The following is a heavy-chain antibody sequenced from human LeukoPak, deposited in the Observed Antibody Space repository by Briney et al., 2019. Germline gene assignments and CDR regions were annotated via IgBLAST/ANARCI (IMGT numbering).Heavy chain of an antibody. CDR3: ASAEYSSSAHDY. Sequence: SETLSLTCAVYGGSFSGYYWSWMRQPPGKGLEWIGEINHSGSTNYNPSLKSRVTISVDTSKNQFSLELSSVTAADTAVYYCASAEYSSSAHDYWGQGTLVTVSS. J-gene: IGHJ4*02. D-gene: IGHD6-6*01. CDR1: GGSFSGYY. V-gene: IGHV4-34*01. CDR2: INHSGST.